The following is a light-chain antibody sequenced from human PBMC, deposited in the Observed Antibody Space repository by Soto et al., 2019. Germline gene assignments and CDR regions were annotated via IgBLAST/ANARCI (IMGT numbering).Light chain of an antibody. J-gene: IGKJ1*01. CDR1: QSISSY. CDR2: AAS. Sequence: DIQMTQSPSSLSASVGGRVTITCRASQSISSYLNWYQQKPGKAPKLLIYAASSLQSGVPSRFSGSGSGTDFTLTISSLQPEDFATYYCQQRYSTRTFGQGTKV. V-gene: IGKV1-39*01. CDR3: QQRYSTRT.